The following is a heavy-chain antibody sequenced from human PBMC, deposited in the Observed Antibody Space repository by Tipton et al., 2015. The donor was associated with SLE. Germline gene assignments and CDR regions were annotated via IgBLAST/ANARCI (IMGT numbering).Heavy chain of an antibody. CDR3: ARYSGSHWGAFDI. CDR2: IYYSGST. Sequence: TLSLTCTVSGDSMSDQYWSWIRQPPGKGLEWIGYIYYSGSTNYNPSLKSRVTISIDTPKNQFFLKLNSVTAADTAVYNCARYSGSHWGAFDILGQGTLVTVSS. V-gene: IGHV4-59*11. J-gene: IGHJ3*02. CDR1: GDSMSDQY. D-gene: IGHD1-26*01.